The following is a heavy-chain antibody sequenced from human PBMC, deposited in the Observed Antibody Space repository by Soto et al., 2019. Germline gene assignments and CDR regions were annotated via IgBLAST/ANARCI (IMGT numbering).Heavy chain of an antibody. V-gene: IGHV6-1*01. CDR1: GDSVSSNSAA. D-gene: IGHD6-19*01. CDR3: AREFCGWDRYYYYGMDV. CDR2: TYYRSKWHN. J-gene: IGHJ6*02. Sequence: SQTLSLTCAISGDSVSSNSAAWNWIRQSPSRGLEWLGRTYYRSKWHNDYAVSVKSRITINPDTSKNQFSLQLNSVTPEDTAVYYCAREFCGWDRYYYYGMDVWGQGTTVTVSS.